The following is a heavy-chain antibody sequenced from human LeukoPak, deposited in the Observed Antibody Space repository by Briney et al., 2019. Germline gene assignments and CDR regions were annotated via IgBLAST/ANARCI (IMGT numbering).Heavy chain of an antibody. CDR2: ISAYNGNT. CDR1: GYTFTSYG. Sequence: GASVTVSCKASGYTFTSYGISWVRQAPGQGLEWMGWISAYNGNTNYAQKLQGRVTMTTDTSTSTAYMELRSLRSDDTAVYYCARAIRPGSMINVVAAFDYWGQGTLVTVSS. J-gene: IGHJ4*02. CDR3: ARAIRPGSMINVVAAFDY. V-gene: IGHV1-18*01. D-gene: IGHD2-15*01.